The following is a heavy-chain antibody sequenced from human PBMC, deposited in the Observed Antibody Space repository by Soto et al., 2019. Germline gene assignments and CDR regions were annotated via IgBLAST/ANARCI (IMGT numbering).Heavy chain of an antibody. CDR3: ARVGAYCVSTSCHDY. CDR1: GYTFTNYG. J-gene: IGHJ4*02. CDR2: ISAYNGNT. V-gene: IGHV1-18*01. D-gene: IGHD2-2*01. Sequence: QVQLVQSGAEVKKPGASVKVSCMASGYTFTNYGISWVRQAPGQGLEWMGWISAYNGNTDYAQKLQGRVTMTTDTSTSTAYMELRSLRSDDTAVYYCARVGAYCVSTSCHDYWGQGTLVTVSS.